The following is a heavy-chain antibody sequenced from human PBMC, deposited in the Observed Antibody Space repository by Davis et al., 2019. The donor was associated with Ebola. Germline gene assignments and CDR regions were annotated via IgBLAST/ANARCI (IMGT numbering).Heavy chain of an antibody. D-gene: IGHD1-20*01. CDR1: GFSLSNARMG. J-gene: IGHJ6*02. CDR2: IFSNDEK. CDR3: ARTDNWNYGMDV. Sequence: SGPTLVKPTETLTLTCTVPGFSLSNARMGVSWIRQPPGKALEWLAHIFSNDEKSYSTSLKSRLTISKDTSKSQVVLTMTNMDPVDTATYYCARTDNWNYGMDVWGQGTTVTVSS. V-gene: IGHV2-26*01.